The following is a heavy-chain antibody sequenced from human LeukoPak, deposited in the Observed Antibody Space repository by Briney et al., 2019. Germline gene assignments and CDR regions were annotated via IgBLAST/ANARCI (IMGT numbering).Heavy chain of an antibody. CDR1: GYTFTNYY. CDR3: ARVSVAGFSWFDP. J-gene: IGHJ5*02. CDR2: INPSGGST. V-gene: IGHV1-46*01. D-gene: IGHD6-19*01. Sequence: ASVKVSCKTSGYTFTNYYMHWVRQAPGQGLDWMGVINPSGGSTSYAQKFQGRVTMTRDTSTSTVYMELSSLRSEDTAVYYCARVSVAGFSWFDPWGQGTLVTVSS.